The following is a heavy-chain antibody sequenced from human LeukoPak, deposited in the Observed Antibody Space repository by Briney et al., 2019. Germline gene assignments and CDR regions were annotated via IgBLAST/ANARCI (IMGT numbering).Heavy chain of an antibody. V-gene: IGHV1-46*01. CDR1: GHTFTSYY. D-gene: IGHD2-8*01. Sequence: GASVKVSCKASGHTFTSYYMHWVRQAPGQGLEWMGVINPSGGSTSYHQKFQGRVTMTRDTSTSTVYMELSSLRSEDTAVYYCARGGDIVLMVYAVPSSDFDWWGQGTLVTVSS. CDR2: INPSGGST. J-gene: IGHJ4*02. CDR3: ARGGDIVLMVYAVPSSDFDW.